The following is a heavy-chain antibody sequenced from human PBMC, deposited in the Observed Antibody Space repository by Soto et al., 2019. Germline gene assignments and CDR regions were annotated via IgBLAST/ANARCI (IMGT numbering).Heavy chain of an antibody. CDR3: ANRRLVVFSLWALFPDTFAF. CDR2: ISGSGGST. CDR1: GFTFSSYA. J-gene: IGHJ4*02. Sequence: PGGSLRLSCAASGFTFSSYAMSWVRQAPGKGLEWVSAISGSGGSTYYADSVKGRFTISRDNSKNTLYLQMNSLRAEDTAVYYCANRRLVVFSLWALFPDTFAFCGQGTLVTVSS. V-gene: IGHV3-23*01. D-gene: IGHD3-16*02.